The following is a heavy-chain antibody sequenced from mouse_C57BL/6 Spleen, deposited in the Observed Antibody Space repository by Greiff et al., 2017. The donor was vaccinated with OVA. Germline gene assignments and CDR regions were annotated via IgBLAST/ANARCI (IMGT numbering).Heavy chain of an antibody. CDR2: INPNNGGT. V-gene: IGHV1-26*01. CDR3: ARSPAYYSNYANYFDY. CDR1: GYTFTDYY. Sequence: VQLQQSGPELVKPGASVKISCKASGYTFTDYYMNWVKQSHGKSLEWIGDINPNNGGTSYNQKFKGKATLTVDKSSSTAYMELRSLTSEDSAVYYCARSPAYYSNYANYFDYWGQGTTLTVSS. D-gene: IGHD2-5*01. J-gene: IGHJ2*01.